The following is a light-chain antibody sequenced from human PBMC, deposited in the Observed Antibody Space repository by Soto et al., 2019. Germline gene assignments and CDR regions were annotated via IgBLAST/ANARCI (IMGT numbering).Light chain of an antibody. CDR3: SSYTSSSTLLV. CDR2: DVS. V-gene: IGLV2-14*01. Sequence: QSVLTQPASVCGSPGQWITISCTGTSSDVGGYNYVSWYQQHPGKAPKLMMYDVSNRPSGVSNRFSGSKSGNTASLTISGLQAEDEADYYCSSYTSSSTLLVFGGGTKLTVL. J-gene: IGLJ2*01. CDR1: SSDVGGYNY.